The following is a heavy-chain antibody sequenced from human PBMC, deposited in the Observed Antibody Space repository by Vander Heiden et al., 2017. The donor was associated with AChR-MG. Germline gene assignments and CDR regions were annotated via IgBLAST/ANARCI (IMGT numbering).Heavy chain of an antibody. J-gene: IGHJ4*02. CDR2: INSDGSST. D-gene: IGHD3-16*01. CDR1: GFTVSSYW. Sequence: EVQLVESGGGLVQPGGSLRLSCAASGFTVSSYWMHWVRQAPGKGLVWVSRINSDGSSTSYADSVKGRFTISRDNAKNTLYLQMNSLRAEDTAVYYCARVGGSPPRGFDYWGQGTLVTVSS. V-gene: IGHV3-74*01. CDR3: ARVGGSPPRGFDY.